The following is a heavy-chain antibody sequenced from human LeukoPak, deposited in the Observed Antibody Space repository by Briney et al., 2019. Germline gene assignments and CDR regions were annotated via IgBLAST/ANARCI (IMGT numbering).Heavy chain of an antibody. Sequence: GGSLRLSCAASGFTFSNSAMSWVRQAPGKGLEWVSTLSGSGITTYYADSVKGRFTISRDNAEKSLYLQMNSLRAEDTAVYYCARDRGGSYSAIDYWGQGTLVTVSS. CDR3: ARDRGGSYSAIDY. CDR1: GFTFSNSA. CDR2: LSGSGITT. V-gene: IGHV3-23*01. J-gene: IGHJ4*02. D-gene: IGHD2-15*01.